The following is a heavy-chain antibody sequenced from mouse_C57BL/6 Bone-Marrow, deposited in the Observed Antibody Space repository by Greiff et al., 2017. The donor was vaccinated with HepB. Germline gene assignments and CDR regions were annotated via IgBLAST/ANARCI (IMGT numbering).Heavy chain of an antibody. CDR2: IYPRSGNT. D-gene: IGHD2-3*01. J-gene: IGHJ4*01. CDR3: ARDDGLYAMDY. Sequence: VMLVESGAELARPGASVKLSCKASGYTFTSYGISWVKQRTGQGLEWIGEIYPRSGNTYYNEKFKGKATLTADKSSSTAYMELRSLTSEDSAVYFCARDDGLYAMDYWGQGTSVTVSS. CDR1: GYTFTSYG. V-gene: IGHV1-81*01.